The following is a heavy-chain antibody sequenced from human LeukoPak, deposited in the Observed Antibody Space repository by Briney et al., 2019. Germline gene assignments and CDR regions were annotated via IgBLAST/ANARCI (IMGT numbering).Heavy chain of an antibody. J-gene: IGHJ4*02. D-gene: IGHD3-3*01. CDR2: IYSGGTT. CDR1: GFTVTTNY. Sequence: GGSLTLFCAASGFTVTTNYMNWVRQAPGKGLEWVAVIYSGGTTYYADSVKGRFTISRDNSKNTLYLQMNTLRAEDTAVYYCAMGSGYLFDYWGQGTLVTVSS. V-gene: IGHV3-53*01. CDR3: AMGSGYLFDY.